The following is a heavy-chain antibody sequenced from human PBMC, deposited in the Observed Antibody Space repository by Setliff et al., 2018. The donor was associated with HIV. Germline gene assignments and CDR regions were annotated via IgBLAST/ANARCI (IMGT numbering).Heavy chain of an antibody. V-gene: IGHV3-7*01. D-gene: IGHD3-22*01. Sequence: PGGSLRLSCAASGFTFRSYWMSWVRQAPGKGLEWVANINQNGREKYYVDSVKGRFTISRDNAKDSLYLQMNSLRGEDTAVYYCAGSRGYFVKADWGQGTLVTVSS. J-gene: IGHJ4*02. CDR1: GFTFRSYW. CDR3: AGSRGYFVKAD. CDR2: INQNGREK.